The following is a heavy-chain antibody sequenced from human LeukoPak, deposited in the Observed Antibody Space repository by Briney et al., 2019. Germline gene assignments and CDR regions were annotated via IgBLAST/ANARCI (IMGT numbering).Heavy chain of an antibody. D-gene: IGHD2-8*02. CDR3: AASGNSWWEGFFHD. CDR2: IHYSGTT. CDR1: RASMSSFF. J-gene: IGHJ1*01. V-gene: IGHV4-59*01. Sequence: PSETLSLTCTVSRASMSSFFWSWIRQPPGKGLEWIGHIHYSGTTKYNPSLTSRITLSMDTSNSSVSLRLTSVTAADTAMYYCAASGNSWWEGFFHDWGQGTLVSVS.